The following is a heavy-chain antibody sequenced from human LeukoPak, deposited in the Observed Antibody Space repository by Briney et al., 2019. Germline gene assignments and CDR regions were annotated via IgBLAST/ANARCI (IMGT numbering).Heavy chain of an antibody. Sequence: PGGSLRLSCAASGFTFSNYGIHWVHQAPGKGLEWVAAISYDGSNKYYAESVKGRFTISRDNSKNTLYLQMNSLRAEDTAVYYCAKGYGFDSSGSEHYFENWGQGILVTVSS. V-gene: IGHV3-30*18. CDR2: ISYDGSNK. D-gene: IGHD3-22*01. CDR3: AKGYGFDSSGSEHYFEN. CDR1: GFTFSNYG. J-gene: IGHJ4*02.